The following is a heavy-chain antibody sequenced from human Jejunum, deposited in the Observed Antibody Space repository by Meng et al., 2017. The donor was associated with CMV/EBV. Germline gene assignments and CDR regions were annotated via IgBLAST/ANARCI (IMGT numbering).Heavy chain of an antibody. V-gene: IGHV4-59*02. CDR2: DSGSSGST. D-gene: IGHD6-13*01. CDR1: GASVSNYY. J-gene: IGHJ4*02. Sequence: GASVSNYYWGWIRQPPGKGLEWIAYDSGSSGSTYYNPSLRSRVTMSLDTSKNQFSLTLRSVTAADTAVYYCARDPKASSWYHFDSWGQGTLVTVSS. CDR3: ARDPKASSWYHFDS.